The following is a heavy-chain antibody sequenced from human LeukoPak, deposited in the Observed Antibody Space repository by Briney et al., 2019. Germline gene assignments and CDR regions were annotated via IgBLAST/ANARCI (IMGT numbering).Heavy chain of an antibody. Sequence: ASVKVSCKASGYTFTGYYMHWVRQAPGQGLEWMGWINPNSGGTNYAQKFQRRVPMTRDTSIPTAYMEVRRLKPDDTAVYFCAGDYLPVALDCWGQGTLVTVSS. CDR1: GYTFTGYY. CDR2: INPNSGGT. CDR3: AGDYLPVALDC. J-gene: IGHJ4*02. V-gene: IGHV1-2*02. D-gene: IGHD6-19*01.